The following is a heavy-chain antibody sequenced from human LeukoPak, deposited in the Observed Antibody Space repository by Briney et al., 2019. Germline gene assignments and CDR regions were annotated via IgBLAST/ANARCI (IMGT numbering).Heavy chain of an antibody. V-gene: IGHV3-23*01. CDR3: ARGYRYYYDSSGYYFDY. J-gene: IGHJ4*02. CDR1: GFTFSSYA. Sequence: GGSLRLSCAASGFTFSSYAMSWVRQAPGKGLEWVSAISGSGGSTYYADSVKGRFTISRDNSKNTLYLQMNSLRAEDTAVYYCARGYRYYYDSSGYYFDYWGQGTLVTVSS. CDR2: ISGSGGST. D-gene: IGHD3-22*01.